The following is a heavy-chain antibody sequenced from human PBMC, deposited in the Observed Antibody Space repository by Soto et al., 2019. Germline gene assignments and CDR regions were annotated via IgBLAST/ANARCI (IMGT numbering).Heavy chain of an antibody. J-gene: IGHJ4*02. CDR3: ATALTVGDTVDY. V-gene: IGHV1-69*02. CDR2: IIPILGIA. D-gene: IGHD1-26*01. CDR1: VGTFSSYT. Sequence: QVQLVQSGAEVKKPGSSVKVSCKASVGTFSSYTISWVRQAPGQGLEWMGRIIPILGIAKYAQRIQGRVTITADKSTSTAYMELSSLRSEHTAVYYCATALTVGDTVDYWGQGTLVTVSS.